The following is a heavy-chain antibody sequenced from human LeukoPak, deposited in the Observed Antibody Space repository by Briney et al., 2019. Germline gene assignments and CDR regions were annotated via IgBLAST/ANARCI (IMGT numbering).Heavy chain of an antibody. CDR2: IYYSGST. Sequence: PSETLSLTCTVSGGSISSYYWSWIRQPPGKGLEWIGYIYYSGSTNYNPSLKSRVTISVDTSKNQFSLKLSSVTAADTAVYYCARVGYCTGGVCPDYWGRGTLVTVSS. D-gene: IGHD2-8*02. V-gene: IGHV4-59*01. J-gene: IGHJ4*02. CDR3: ARVGYCTGGVCPDY. CDR1: GGSISSYY.